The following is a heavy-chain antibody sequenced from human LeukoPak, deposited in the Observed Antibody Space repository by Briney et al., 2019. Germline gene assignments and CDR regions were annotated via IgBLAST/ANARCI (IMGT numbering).Heavy chain of an antibody. CDR3: ARDRRNSRGIDY. CDR2: IYYSVST. D-gene: IGHD2/OR15-2a*01. Sequence: SETLSLTCAVSGGSLSSGVYYWSWIRQHPGKGLEWIGYIYYSVSTYYNPSLKSRVTISVDTSKNQFSLKLSSVTAADTAVYYCARDRRNSRGIDYWGQGPLVTVSS. J-gene: IGHJ4*02. V-gene: IGHV4-31*11. CDR1: GGSLSSGVYY.